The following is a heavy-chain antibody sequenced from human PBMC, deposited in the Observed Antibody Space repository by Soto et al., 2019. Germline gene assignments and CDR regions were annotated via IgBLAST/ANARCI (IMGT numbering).Heavy chain of an antibody. CDR2: INHSGST. CDR3: ARGHSSGYYT. V-gene: IGHV4-34*01. J-gene: IGHJ3*01. Sequence: PSETLSLTCAVYGGSFSGYYWSWIRQPPGKGLGWIGEINHSGSTNYNPSLKSRVTISVDTSKNQFSLKLSSVTAADTAVYYCARGHSSGYYTWGQGTMVTVSS. CDR1: GGSFSGYY. D-gene: IGHD3-22*01.